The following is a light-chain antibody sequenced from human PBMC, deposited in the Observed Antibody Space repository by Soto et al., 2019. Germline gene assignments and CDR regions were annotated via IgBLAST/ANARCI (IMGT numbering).Light chain of an antibody. CDR2: GGS. CDR1: ESVSSY. V-gene: IGKV3-15*01. Sequence: EILMTQSPATLSVSPGERVTLSCRASESVSSYLAWYQQKRGQASRLLIYGGSTRATSIPARFSGSGSGTEFTLTISSLQSEDFAVYYCQQYNNWRYTFGQGTKLEIK. J-gene: IGKJ2*01. CDR3: QQYNNWRYT.